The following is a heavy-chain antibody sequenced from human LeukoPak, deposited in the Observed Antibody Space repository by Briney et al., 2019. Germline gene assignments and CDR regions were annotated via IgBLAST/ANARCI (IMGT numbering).Heavy chain of an antibody. J-gene: IGHJ4*02. CDR1: GFTFTSYG. CDR2: VCAYNGNT. V-gene: IGHV1-18*01. Sequence: ASVKVSCKASGFTFTSYGFTWVRQAPGQGLEWMGWVCAYNGNTNYAQKLQGRVTMTTDTSTTTAYMELRSLRSDDTAVYYCARGGLYSSNDHVDYWGQGTLVTVSS. D-gene: IGHD6-13*01. CDR3: ARGGLYSSNDHVDY.